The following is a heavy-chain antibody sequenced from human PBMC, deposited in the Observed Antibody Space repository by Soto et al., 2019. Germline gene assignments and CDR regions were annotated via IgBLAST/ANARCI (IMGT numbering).Heavy chain of an antibody. J-gene: IGHJ4*02. CDR3: ARGLYCGGGCYSHFDY. V-gene: IGHV1-69*01. CDR1: GGTFSNYP. D-gene: IGHD2-21*02. Sequence: VQLVHSGAEVKKPGSSVKVSCKASGGTFSNYPFIWVRQAPGQGLDWMGGIIPIFGTTDYGQRFQGRVTTTADESTNTAYMELSSLRSDDTAVDYCARGLYCGGGCYSHFDYWGQGTLVTVSA. CDR2: IIPIFGTT.